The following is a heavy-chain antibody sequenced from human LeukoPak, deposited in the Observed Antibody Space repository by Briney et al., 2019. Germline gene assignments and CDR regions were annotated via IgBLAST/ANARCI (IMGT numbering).Heavy chain of an antibody. J-gene: IGHJ4*02. CDR1: GGSISSSYYY. Sequence: PSETLSLTCTVSGGSISSSYYYWMWIRQPPGKGLEWIGYIYYSGSTNYNPSLKSRVTISVDTSKNQFSLKLSSVTAADTAVYYCARGGVDTAMGDFDYWGQGTLVTVSS. D-gene: IGHD5-18*01. V-gene: IGHV4-61*01. CDR2: IYYSGST. CDR3: ARGGVDTAMGDFDY.